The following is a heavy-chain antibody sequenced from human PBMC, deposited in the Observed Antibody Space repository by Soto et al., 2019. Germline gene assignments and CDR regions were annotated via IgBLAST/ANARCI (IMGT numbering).Heavy chain of an antibody. V-gene: IGHV4-34*01. Sequence: SETLSLTCAVYGGSFSGHYWTWIRQPPGKGLEWIGEINHSGGTSYNPSLKSRVTISVDTSKSQFSLKLTSVTAADTAVYYCARVRSNCTNGVGDVYCYYGMDVWGQGITLTISS. CDR1: GGSFSGHY. D-gene: IGHD2-8*01. CDR2: INHSGGT. J-gene: IGHJ6*02. CDR3: ARVRSNCTNGVGDVYCYYGMDV.